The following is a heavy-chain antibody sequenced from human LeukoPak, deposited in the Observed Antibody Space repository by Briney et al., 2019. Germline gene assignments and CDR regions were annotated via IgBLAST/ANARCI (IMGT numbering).Heavy chain of an antibody. Sequence: GESLKISCKGSGYSFTNYWIGWVRQMPGKGLEWMGIIYPGDSDTRYGPSFQGQVTISADKSISTAYLQWSSLEASDTAMYYCARQGSDATMVLGYGYWGQGTLVTVSS. J-gene: IGHJ4*02. V-gene: IGHV5-51*01. CDR1: GYSFTNYW. CDR2: IYPGDSDT. CDR3: ARQGSDATMVLGYGY. D-gene: IGHD5-18*01.